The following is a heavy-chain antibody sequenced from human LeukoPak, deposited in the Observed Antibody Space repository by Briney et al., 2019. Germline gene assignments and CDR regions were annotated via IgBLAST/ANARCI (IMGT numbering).Heavy chain of an antibody. CDR1: GCTFSSYA. CDR3: ARGSYDSSGYRT. CDR2: IIPILGIA. Sequence: GASETVSCKASGCTFSSYAISWVRQAPGQGLEWVGRIIPILGIANYAQKFQGRVTITAGKSTSKAYMELSSLRSEDTAVYYCARGSYDSSGYRTWGQGALVTVSS. J-gene: IGHJ5*02. D-gene: IGHD3-22*01. V-gene: IGHV1-69*04.